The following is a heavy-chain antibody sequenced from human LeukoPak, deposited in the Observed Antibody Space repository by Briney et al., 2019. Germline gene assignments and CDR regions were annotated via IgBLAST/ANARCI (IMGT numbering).Heavy chain of an antibody. V-gene: IGHV3-74*01. CDR3: VSFYETY. CDR2: INSDGSWT. J-gene: IGHJ4*02. Sequence: GGSLRLSCAASGNYWMHWIRQVPGKGLVWVSHINSDGSWTSYADSVKGRFTISKDNAKNTVYLQMNSLRAEDTAVYYCVSFYETYWGRGTLVTV. CDR1: GNYW. D-gene: IGHD2/OR15-2a*01.